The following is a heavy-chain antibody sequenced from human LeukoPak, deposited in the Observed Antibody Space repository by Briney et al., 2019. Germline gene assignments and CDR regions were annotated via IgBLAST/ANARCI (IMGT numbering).Heavy chain of an antibody. Sequence: GGSLRLSCAASGFTFSTYSMSWVRQAPGKGLEWVSSISSSSSYIYYADSVMGRFTISRDNAKNSLYLQMNSLRAEDTAVYYCARDVSRGDYAFDDWGQGTLVTVSS. J-gene: IGHJ4*02. CDR3: ARDVSRGDYAFDD. CDR2: ISSSSSYI. V-gene: IGHV3-21*01. D-gene: IGHD4-17*01. CDR1: GFTFSTYS.